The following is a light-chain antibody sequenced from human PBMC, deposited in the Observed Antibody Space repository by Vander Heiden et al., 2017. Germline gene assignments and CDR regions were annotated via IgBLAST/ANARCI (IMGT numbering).Light chain of an antibody. CDR2: AAS. CDR3: PQSYSTPPT. CDR1: QSISSY. J-gene: IGKJ1*01. Sequence: DIQMTHSPSSLSASVGDRVTITCRASQSISSYLNWYQQKPGKAPKLLIYAASSLQSGVPSRFSGSGSGTDFTLTISSLQPEDFATYYCPQSYSTPPTFGQGTKVEIK. V-gene: IGKV1-39*01.